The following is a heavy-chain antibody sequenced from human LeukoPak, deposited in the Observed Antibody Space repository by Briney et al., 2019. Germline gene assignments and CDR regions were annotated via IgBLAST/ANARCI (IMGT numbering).Heavy chain of an antibody. CDR3: AKEVADLTVAVPDWDYFDY. D-gene: IGHD6-19*01. J-gene: IGHJ4*02. V-gene: IGHV3-23*01. CDR2: ISGSGGAT. CDR1: GFTFSSYA. Sequence: GGSLRLSCVASGFTFSSYAMSWVRQSPGKGLEWVSGISGSGGATYSADSVKGRFTIYRDNSKTTLYLQINSLSAKDTDVSYCAKEVADLTVAVPDWDYFDYWGQGTLVTVSS.